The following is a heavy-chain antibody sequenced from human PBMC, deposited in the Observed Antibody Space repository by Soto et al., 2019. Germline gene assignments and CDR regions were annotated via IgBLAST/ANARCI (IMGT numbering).Heavy chain of an antibody. J-gene: IGHJ4*02. CDR1: CGSISGSYYY. Sequence: ASETLSLTCAVSCGSISGSYYYWGWLRQSPGRGPEWIGSVFYTGFTSYNPSLESRVSVSVDTSKNQFSLKVSAVAAADTAVYYCASSQKGYNWNYFDHWGQGALVTVSS. CDR2: VFYTGFT. CDR3: ASSQKGYNWNYFDH. V-gene: IGHV4-39*01. D-gene: IGHD1-20*01.